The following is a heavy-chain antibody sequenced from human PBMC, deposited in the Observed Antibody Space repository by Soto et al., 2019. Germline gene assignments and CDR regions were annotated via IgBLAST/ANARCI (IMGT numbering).Heavy chain of an antibody. J-gene: IGHJ4*02. Sequence: QITLKESGPPLVKPTQTLTLTCTFSGFSLSTSGVGVGWIRQPPGKALEWLALIYWDDDKRYSPSLKSRLTITKDTSKNQVVLTMTNMDPVDTATYYCAHSTPLLYGGSFDYWGQGTLVTVSS. V-gene: IGHV2-5*02. CDR2: IYWDDDK. D-gene: IGHD4-17*01. CDR1: GFSLSTSGVG. CDR3: AHSTPLLYGGSFDY.